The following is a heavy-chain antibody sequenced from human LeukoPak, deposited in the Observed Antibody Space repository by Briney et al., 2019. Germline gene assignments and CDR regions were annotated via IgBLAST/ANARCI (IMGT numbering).Heavy chain of an antibody. V-gene: IGHV4-30-4*08. CDR2: IYYSGST. J-gene: IGHJ6*03. CDR1: GGSISSGDYY. Sequence: PSETLSLTCTVSGGSISSGDYYWSWIRQPPGTGLEWIGYIYYSGSTYYNPSLKSRVTISVDTSKNQFSLKLSSVTAADTAVYYCARGEYGVADLVPAAIGHYYYYMDVWGKGTTVTVSS. D-gene: IGHD2-2*01. CDR3: ARGEYGVADLVPAAIGHYYYYMDV.